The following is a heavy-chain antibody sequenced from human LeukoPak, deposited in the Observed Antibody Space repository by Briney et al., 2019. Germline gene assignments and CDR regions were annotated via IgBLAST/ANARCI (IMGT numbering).Heavy chain of an antibody. D-gene: IGHD3-10*01. CDR3: ARDRSGGGLDY. Sequence: GGSLRLSCAASGFTFSVSVMHGVRQAPGKGLEYVSVISSNGGSTSYANSVKGRFTISRYNSKNTLYLQMGSLSAEDMAVYYCARDRSGGGLDYWGQGTLVTVSS. CDR1: GFTFSVSV. V-gene: IGHV3-64*01. CDR2: ISSNGGST. J-gene: IGHJ4*02.